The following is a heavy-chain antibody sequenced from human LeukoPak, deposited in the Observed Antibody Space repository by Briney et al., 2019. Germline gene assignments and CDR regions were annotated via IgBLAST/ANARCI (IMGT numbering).Heavy chain of an antibody. CDR2: INPNSGGT. D-gene: IGHD3-16*02. V-gene: IGHV1-2*02. Sequence: ASVKVSCKASGYTFTGYYMHWVRQAPGQGLEWMGWINPNSGGTNYAQKFQGRVTITRNTSISTAYMELSSLRSEDTAVYYCARGGYYDYVWGSYRKYYFDYWGQGTLVTVSS. CDR1: GYTFTGYY. J-gene: IGHJ4*02. CDR3: ARGGYYDYVWGSYRKYYFDY.